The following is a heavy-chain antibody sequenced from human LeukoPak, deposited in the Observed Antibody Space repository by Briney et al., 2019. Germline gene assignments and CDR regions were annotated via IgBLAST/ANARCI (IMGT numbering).Heavy chain of an antibody. D-gene: IGHD3-22*01. V-gene: IGHV1-69*04. J-gene: IGHJ4*02. Sequence: SVKVSCKASGGTFSSYAISWVRQAPGQGLEWMGRIIPILGIANYAQKLQGRVTITADKSTSTAYMELSSLRSEDTAVYYCARDYDRIFDYWGQGTLVTVSS. CDR2: IIPILGIA. CDR1: GGTFSSYA. CDR3: ARDYDRIFDY.